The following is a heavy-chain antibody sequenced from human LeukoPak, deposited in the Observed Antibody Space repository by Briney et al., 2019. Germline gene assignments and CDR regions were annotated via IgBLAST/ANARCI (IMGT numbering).Heavy chain of an antibody. J-gene: IGHJ3*02. V-gene: IGHV3-9*01. Sequence: GGSLRLSCAASGFTFDDYAMHWVRQAPGKGLEWVSGISWNSGSIGYADSVKGRFTISRDNAKNSLYLQMNSLRAEDTAVYYCAKGVGRITMIVVVISDAFDIWGQGTMVTVPS. CDR1: GFTFDDYA. CDR3: AKGVGRITMIVVVISDAFDI. CDR2: ISWNSGSI. D-gene: IGHD3-22*01.